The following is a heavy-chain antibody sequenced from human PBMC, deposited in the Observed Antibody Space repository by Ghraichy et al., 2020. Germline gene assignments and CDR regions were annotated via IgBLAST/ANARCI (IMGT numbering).Heavy chain of an antibody. CDR3: ARGGSYRAGFDY. CDR1: GFTFSSYE. V-gene: IGHV3-48*03. Sequence: GGSLRLSCAASGFTFSSYEMNWVRQAPGKGLEWVSYIRISGSTIYYADSVKGRFTISRDNAKSSLYLQMNSLRAEDTAVYYCARGGSYRAGFDYWGQGTLVTVSS. D-gene: IGHD3-10*01. J-gene: IGHJ4*02. CDR2: IRISGSTI.